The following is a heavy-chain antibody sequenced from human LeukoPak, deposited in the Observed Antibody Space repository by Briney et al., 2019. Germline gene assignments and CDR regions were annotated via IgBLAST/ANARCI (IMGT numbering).Heavy chain of an antibody. V-gene: IGHV4-39*01. Sequence: SETLSLTCTVSGGSISSSSYYWGWIRQPPGKGLEWIGSIYYSGSTYHNPSLKSRVTISVDTSKNQFSLKLSSVTAADTAVYYCARLRMTTVARGLVFDYWGQGTLVTVSS. CDR1: GGSISSSSYY. J-gene: IGHJ4*02. CDR2: IYYSGST. D-gene: IGHD4-23*01. CDR3: ARLRMTTVARGLVFDY.